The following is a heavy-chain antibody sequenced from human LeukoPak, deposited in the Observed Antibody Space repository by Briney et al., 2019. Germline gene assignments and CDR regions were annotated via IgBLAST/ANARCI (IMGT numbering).Heavy chain of an antibody. Sequence: GGSLRLSCTVSGFTFSTYAMTWVRQTPGEGLEWVSTISASGSGTYYADSVKGRFTISRDNSKDTLYLQMNSLRADDTGAYSCAKTMTTQPFDSWGQGTLVTVSS. J-gene: IGHJ4*02. D-gene: IGHD4-11*01. CDR1: GFTFSTYA. CDR3: AKTMTTQPFDS. CDR2: ISASGSGT. V-gene: IGHV3-23*01.